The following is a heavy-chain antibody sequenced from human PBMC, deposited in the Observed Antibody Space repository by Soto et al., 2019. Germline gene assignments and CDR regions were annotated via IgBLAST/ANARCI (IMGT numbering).Heavy chain of an antibody. V-gene: IGHV4-39*01. CDR2: IYYSGST. CDR3: ARLRYYGFMDV. J-gene: IGHJ6*03. D-gene: IGHD3-10*01. CDR1: GGSISSSSYY. Sequence: SETLSLTCTVSGGSISSSSYYWGWIRQPPGKGLEWIGSIYYSGSTYYNPSLKSRVTISVDTSKNQFSLKLSSVTAADTAVYYCARLRYYGFMDVWGKGTTVTVSS.